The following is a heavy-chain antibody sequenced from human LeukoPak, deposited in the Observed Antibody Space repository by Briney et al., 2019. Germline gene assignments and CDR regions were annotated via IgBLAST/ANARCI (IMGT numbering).Heavy chain of an antibody. V-gene: IGHV4-59*11. CDR3: ARDRGEGIVGTFDY. Sequence: KASETLSLTCTVSGDSISNHYWSWIRQPPGKGLVWIGYIFHSGNTHYNPSLKSRVTMSVDTSKNQFSLRLSSVTPADTAVYYCARDRGEGIVGTFDYWGQGTLVTVSS. CDR2: IFHSGNT. J-gene: IGHJ4*02. CDR1: GDSISNHY. D-gene: IGHD1-26*01.